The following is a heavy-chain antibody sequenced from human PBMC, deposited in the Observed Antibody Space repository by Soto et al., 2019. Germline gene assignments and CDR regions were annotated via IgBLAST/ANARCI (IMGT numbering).Heavy chain of an antibody. CDR3: ARDQLTYSSSWYDGFDY. V-gene: IGHV3-33*01. CDR2: IWYDGSNK. Sequence: GGSLRLSCAASGFTFSSYGMHWVRQAPGKGLEWVAVIWYDGSNKYYADSVKGRFTISRDNSKNTLYLQMNSLRAEDTAVYYCARDQLTYSSSWYDGFDYWGQGTLVTVSS. CDR1: GFTFSSYG. J-gene: IGHJ4*02. D-gene: IGHD6-13*01.